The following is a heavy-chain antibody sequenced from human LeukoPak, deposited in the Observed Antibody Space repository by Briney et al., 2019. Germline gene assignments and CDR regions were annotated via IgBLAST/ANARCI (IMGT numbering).Heavy chain of an antibody. V-gene: IGHV4-61*01. D-gene: IGHD3-9*01. CDR1: GGSISSGSYY. CDR2: IYYSGST. CDR3: ARGTVRYFDQDAFDI. Sequence: SETLSLTCTVSGGSISSGSYYWSWIRQPPGKGLEWIGYIYYSGSTNYNPSLKSRVTISVDTSKNQFSLKLSSVTAADTAVYYCARGTVRYFDQDAFDIWGQGTMVTVSS. J-gene: IGHJ3*02.